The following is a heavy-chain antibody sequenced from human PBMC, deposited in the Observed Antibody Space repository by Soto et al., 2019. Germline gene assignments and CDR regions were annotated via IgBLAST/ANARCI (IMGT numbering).Heavy chain of an antibody. J-gene: IGHJ4*02. CDR1: GFTVSNNH. CDR3: ARGLDSAKVGY. Sequence: VQLVESGGGLIQPGGSLRLSFAASGFTVSNNHMTCVRQAPGRGPEWVSTIYYNGNTYYADSVKGRFTISRDNSKNILYLQMNSMRAEDTAVYYCARGLDSAKVGYWGQGTLVTVSS. CDR2: IYYNGNT. D-gene: IGHD5-18*01. V-gene: IGHV3-53*01.